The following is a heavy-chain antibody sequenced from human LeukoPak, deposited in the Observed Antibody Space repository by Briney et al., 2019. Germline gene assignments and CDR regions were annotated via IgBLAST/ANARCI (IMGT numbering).Heavy chain of an antibody. CDR3: AKDESFWFGELLVDY. J-gene: IGHJ4*02. CDR1: GGSISSSSYY. V-gene: IGHV3-53*04. CDR2: IYSGGST. Sequence: PSETLSLTCTVSGGSISSSSYYWGWIRQPPGKGLEWVSVIYSGGSTYYADSVKGRFTISRHNSKNTLFLQMNSLRPEDTAVYYCAKDESFWFGELLVDYWGQGTLVTVSS. D-gene: IGHD3-10*01.